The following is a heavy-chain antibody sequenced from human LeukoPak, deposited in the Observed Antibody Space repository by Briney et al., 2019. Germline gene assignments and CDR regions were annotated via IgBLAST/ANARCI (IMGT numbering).Heavy chain of an antibody. CDR2: INHSGST. V-gene: IGHV4-34*01. Sequence: SETLSLTCAVYGGSFSGYYWSWIRQPPGKGLEWIGEINHSGSTNYNPSLKSRVTISVDTSKNQFSLKLSSVTAADTAVYYCARVGPYSYGYYYYYMDVWGKGTTVTVSS. CDR1: GGSFSGYY. D-gene: IGHD5-18*01. J-gene: IGHJ6*03. CDR3: ARVGPYSYGYYYYYMDV.